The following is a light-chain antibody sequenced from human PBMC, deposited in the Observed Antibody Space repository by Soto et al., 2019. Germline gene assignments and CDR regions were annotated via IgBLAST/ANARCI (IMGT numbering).Light chain of an antibody. J-gene: IGLJ1*01. CDR2: EDS. Sequence: QSALTQPASVSGSPGQSITISCTGTSSDFGSYNLVSWYQQHPGKAPKLMIYEDSKRPSGVSNRFSGSKSGNTASLTISGLQAEDDADYHCCSYAGSSTYVSGTGTKVTVL. CDR3: CSYAGSSTYV. V-gene: IGLV2-23*01. CDR1: SSDFGSYNL.